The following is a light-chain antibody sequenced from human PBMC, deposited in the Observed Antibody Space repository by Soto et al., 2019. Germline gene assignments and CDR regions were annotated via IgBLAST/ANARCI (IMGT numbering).Light chain of an antibody. J-gene: IGKJ1*01. CDR1: QTISSY. Sequence: DVQMTQSPSSLSASVGDIVTITCRASQTISSYLNWYQQKPGKAPKLLIYAASSLKSGVPSRFSGSGSGTDFTLTISSPQPEDFATYYCQQSYSTFKTFGQGTKVEMK. CDR2: AAS. V-gene: IGKV1-39*01. CDR3: QQSYSTFKT.